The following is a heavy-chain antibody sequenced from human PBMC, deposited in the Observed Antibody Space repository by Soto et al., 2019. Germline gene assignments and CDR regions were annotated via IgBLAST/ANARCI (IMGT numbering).Heavy chain of an antibody. Sequence: SLRLSCAASGFTFSSYGMHWVRQAPGKGLEWVAVISYDGSNKYYADSVKGRFTISRDNSKNTLYLQMNSLGAEDTAVYYCAKEKYVDTAIPGTFDYWGQGTLVTVSS. CDR1: GFTFSSYG. V-gene: IGHV3-30*18. CDR2: ISYDGSNK. D-gene: IGHD5-18*01. J-gene: IGHJ4*02. CDR3: AKEKYVDTAIPGTFDY.